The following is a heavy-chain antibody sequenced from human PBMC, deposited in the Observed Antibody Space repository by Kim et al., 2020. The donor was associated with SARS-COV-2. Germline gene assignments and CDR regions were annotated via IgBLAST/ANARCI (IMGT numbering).Heavy chain of an antibody. CDR1: DGSISGTTLY. Sequence: SETLSLTCIVSDGSISGTTLYWGWLRQSPGKGLEWIGSVYYDGSAYYNPALKSRVTISVDTPKNQFSLRMKSVTAADTAVYYCARHDSGSWLMYHFDSWGQGILVTVSS. V-gene: IGHV4-39*01. CDR3: ARHDSGSWLMYHFDS. CDR2: VYYDGSA. D-gene: IGHD5-12*01. J-gene: IGHJ4*02.